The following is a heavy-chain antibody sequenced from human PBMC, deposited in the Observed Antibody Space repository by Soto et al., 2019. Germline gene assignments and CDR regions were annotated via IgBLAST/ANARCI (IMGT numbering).Heavy chain of an antibody. CDR3: AREIERAVDY. Sequence: QVQLVESGGGAVQPGRSLRLSCAASGFTFSSYAMHRVRQAPGKGLEWVAVIWYDGRNKYYADSVKGRFTISRDNSKNTLYLQMNSLRAEDTAVYYCAREIERAVDYWGQGTLVTVSS. CDR2: IWYDGRNK. V-gene: IGHV3-30*04. J-gene: IGHJ4*02. CDR1: GFTFSSYA. D-gene: IGHD6-25*01.